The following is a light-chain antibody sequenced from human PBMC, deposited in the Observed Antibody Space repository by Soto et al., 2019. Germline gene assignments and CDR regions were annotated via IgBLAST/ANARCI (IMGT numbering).Light chain of an antibody. J-gene: IGKJ3*01. CDR3: KQYKSYPIFP. V-gene: IGKV1-5*03. CDR2: KAS. Sequence: DIQMTQSPSTLSASVGDTVTITCRASQSISSWLAYYQHKPGKAPKLLIYKASSLESGVPSRVSGSAYGTAITLTLSRLLPDDFATYHCKQYKSYPIFPFGHGAKVHSK. CDR1: QSISSW.